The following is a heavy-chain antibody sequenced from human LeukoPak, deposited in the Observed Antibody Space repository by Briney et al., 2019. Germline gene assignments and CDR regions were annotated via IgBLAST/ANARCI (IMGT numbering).Heavy chain of an antibody. V-gene: IGHV1-2*02. J-gene: IGHJ4*02. CDR1: GYTFTGYY. CDR2: INRNSGGT. CDR3: ARITGTDFDY. Sequence: ASVKVSCNASGYTFTGYYMHWVRQAPGQGLEWMGWINRNSGGTNYAQKFQGRVSMTRDTSISTAYMELSRLRSDDTAVYYCARITGTDFDYWGQGTLVTVSS. D-gene: IGHD1-20*01.